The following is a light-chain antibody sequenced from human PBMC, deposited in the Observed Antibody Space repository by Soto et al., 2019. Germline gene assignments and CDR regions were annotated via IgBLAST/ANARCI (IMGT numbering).Light chain of an antibody. CDR3: HQYYKWPLT. V-gene: IGKV3-15*01. Sequence: EIVLTQSPGTLSLSPGERATLSCRASQSVSSSYLAWYHQKPGQAPRLLIYDASTRATDIPARFSGSGSGTDFTLTISSLLSEDFAVYYCHQYYKWPLTFGGGTKVDI. CDR1: QSVSSSY. J-gene: IGKJ4*01. CDR2: DAS.